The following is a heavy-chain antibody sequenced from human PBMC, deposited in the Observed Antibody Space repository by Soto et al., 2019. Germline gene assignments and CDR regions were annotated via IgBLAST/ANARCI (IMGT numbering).Heavy chain of an antibody. CDR3: ARDLKTRHCDY. Sequence: QVQLVESGGGVVQPGRSLRLSCAAYGFAFHGYAMHWVRQAPGKGLEWVAIIWYDGSNTYYGDSVKGRFTISRDNSKNTVYLQMNSLRVEDTAVYYCARDLKTRHCDYWGQGILVTVSS. D-gene: IGHD4-17*01. CDR1: GFAFHGYA. J-gene: IGHJ4*02. CDR2: IWYDGSNT. V-gene: IGHV3-33*01.